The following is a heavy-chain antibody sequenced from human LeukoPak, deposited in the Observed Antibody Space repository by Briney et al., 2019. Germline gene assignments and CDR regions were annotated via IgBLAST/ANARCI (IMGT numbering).Heavy chain of an antibody. V-gene: IGHV1-69*06. CDR3: ARGSSSGWLPFDY. J-gene: IGHJ4*02. CDR1: GYTFTSYG. Sequence: SVKVSCKASGYTFTSYGISWVRQAPGQGLEWMGGIIPIFGTANYAQKFQGRVTITADKSTSTAYMELSSLRSEDTAVYYCARGSSSGWLPFDYWGQGTLVTVSS. CDR2: IIPIFGTA. D-gene: IGHD6-19*01.